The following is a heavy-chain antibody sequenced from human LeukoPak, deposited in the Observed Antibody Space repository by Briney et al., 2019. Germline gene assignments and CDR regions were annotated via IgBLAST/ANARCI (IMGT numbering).Heavy chain of an antibody. CDR1: GYSISSGDY. CDR2: IGYSGST. V-gene: IGHV4-38-2*02. CDR3: ARANQGLAVAGYHDAFDI. D-gene: IGHD6-19*01. Sequence: SESLSLTCTVSGYSISSGDYYCLIPQPPGNLLECFWSIGYSGSTYYTPSLKSRVTILVDTSENQFSLKLSSVTAADTAVYYCARANQGLAVAGYHDAFDIWGQGTVVTVSS. J-gene: IGHJ3*02.